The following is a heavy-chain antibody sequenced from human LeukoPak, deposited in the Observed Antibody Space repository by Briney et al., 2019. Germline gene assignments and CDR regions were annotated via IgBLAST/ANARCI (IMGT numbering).Heavy chain of an antibody. CDR3: ARDRDYGGNFDY. CDR1: GGSISSNY. CDR2: IYYSGST. D-gene: IGHD4-23*01. Sequence: PSETLSLTCTVSGGSISSNYWSWIRQPPGKGLEWIGYIYYSGSTNYNPSLKSRVTISVDTSKNQFSLKLSSVTAADTAVYYCARDRDYGGNFDYWGQGTLVTVSS. J-gene: IGHJ4*02. V-gene: IGHV4-59*01.